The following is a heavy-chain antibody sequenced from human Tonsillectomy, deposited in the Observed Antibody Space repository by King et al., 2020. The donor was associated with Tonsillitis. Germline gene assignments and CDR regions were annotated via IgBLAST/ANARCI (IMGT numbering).Heavy chain of an antibody. CDR1: GGSTGNGNYY. D-gene: IGHD3-22*01. CDR2: IYTSGST. Sequence: QLQESGPGLVKPSQTLSLTCTVSGGSTGNGNYYWSWIRQPAGKGLEWIGRIYTSGSTNYNPSLESRVSISVDTSKNQFSLKVTSVTAADTVVYYCATTTMIVVGNAFDIWGQGTMVTVSS. CDR3: ATTTMIVVGNAFDI. J-gene: IGHJ3*02. V-gene: IGHV4-61*02.